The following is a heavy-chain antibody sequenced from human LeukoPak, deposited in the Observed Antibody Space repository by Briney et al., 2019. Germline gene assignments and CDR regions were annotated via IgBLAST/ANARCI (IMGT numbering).Heavy chain of an antibody. J-gene: IGHJ2*01. D-gene: IGHD2-2*01. V-gene: IGHV1-3*01. Sequence: ASVNVSCKASGYTFTSYAMHWVRQAPGQRLEWIGWINAGNGNTKYSQKFQGRVTITRDTSASTAYMELSSLRSADTAVYYCARDQLPPLGGYFDLWGRGTLVTVSS. CDR1: GYTFTSYA. CDR2: INAGNGNT. CDR3: ARDQLPPLGGYFDL.